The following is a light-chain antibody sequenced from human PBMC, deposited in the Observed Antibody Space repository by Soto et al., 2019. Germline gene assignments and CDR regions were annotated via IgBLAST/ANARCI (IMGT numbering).Light chain of an antibody. CDR1: SSDVGSYNY. V-gene: IGLV2-11*01. Sequence: QSVLTQPRSVSGSPGQSVTISCTGTSSDVGSYNYVSWYQQHPGKAPKVMIYDVTKRPSGVSDRFSGSKSGNTASLTISGLQPEDEADYYCCSYRGTYTWVFGGGTKVTVL. CDR2: DVT. CDR3: CSYRGTYTWV. J-gene: IGLJ3*02.